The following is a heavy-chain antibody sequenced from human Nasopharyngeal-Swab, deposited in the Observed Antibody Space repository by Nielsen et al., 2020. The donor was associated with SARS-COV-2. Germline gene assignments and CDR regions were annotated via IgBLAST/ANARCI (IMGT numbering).Heavy chain of an antibody. Sequence: GGSLRLSCAASGFTFASYGMTWVRQAPGKGLEWVSTISGSGDNTHYADSVRGRFTISRDNSQRTVFLQMTSLRAEDTALYYCAKDPSAAMDVWGKGTTVIVSS. CDR3: AKDPSAAMDV. J-gene: IGHJ6*03. CDR1: GFTFASYG. D-gene: IGHD6-13*01. CDR2: ISGSGDNT. V-gene: IGHV3-23*01.